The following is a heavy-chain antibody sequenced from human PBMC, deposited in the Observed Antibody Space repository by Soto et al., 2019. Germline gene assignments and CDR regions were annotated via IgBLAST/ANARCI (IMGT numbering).Heavy chain of an antibody. CDR3: EKGGCAAVRSAAGTGHWCDP. J-gene: IGHJ5*02. CDR2: ISWSGTNI. V-gene: IGHV3-9*01. Sequence: EVHLVESGGGLVQPGRSLKLSCVASGFTFDDYAMYWVRQAPGKGPEWVSGISWSGTNIAYADSVKGRFTISRDNAKNTLYLQMNSLRADDTALYYCEKGGCAAVRSAAGTGHWCDPWGQGSLVTVSS. CDR1: GFTFDDYA. D-gene: IGHD6-13*01.